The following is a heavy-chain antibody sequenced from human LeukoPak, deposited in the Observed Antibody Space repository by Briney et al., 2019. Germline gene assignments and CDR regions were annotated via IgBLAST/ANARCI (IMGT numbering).Heavy chain of an antibody. CDR2: IYSSGST. V-gene: IGHV4-31*03. CDR1: GVSIRGGGYY. CDR3: ARASHYDSSGLYFDY. J-gene: IGHJ4*02. D-gene: IGHD3-22*01. Sequence: SQTLSLTCTVPGVSIRGGGYYWSWIRQHPGMGLEWIGYIYSSGSTSYRPSLKSRVTISLDTSENQFSLKLTSVTAADTAVYYCARASHYDSSGLYFDYWGQGTLATVSS.